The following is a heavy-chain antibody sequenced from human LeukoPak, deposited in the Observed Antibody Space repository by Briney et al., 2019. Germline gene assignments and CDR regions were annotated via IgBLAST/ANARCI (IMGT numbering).Heavy chain of an antibody. V-gene: IGHV3-9*03. Sequence: GGSLRLSCAASGFTFDDYAMQWVRQAPGKGLEGVSGISWNSGRIDYADAVKGRFTISRDNAKNSLYLQMNSLRAEDMALYYCAKDIGSSGYYNHFDYWGEGTLVTVSS. CDR1: GFTFDDYA. D-gene: IGHD3-22*01. J-gene: IGHJ4*02. CDR2: ISWNSGRI. CDR3: AKDIGSSGYYNHFDY.